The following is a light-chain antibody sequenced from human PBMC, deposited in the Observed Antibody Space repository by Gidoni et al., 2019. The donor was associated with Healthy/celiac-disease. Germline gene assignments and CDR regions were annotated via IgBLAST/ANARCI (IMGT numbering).Light chain of an antibody. V-gene: IGKV1-5*03. CDR3: QQYNSYWWT. CDR1: QGISSW. Sequence: DIQMTQSPSTLSASVGDRVTITCRASQGISSWLAWYQQKPGKAPKLLTYKASSLESGVPSRFSGSGSGTEFTLTISSLQPDDFATYYCQQYNSYWWTFXQXTKLEIK. CDR2: KAS. J-gene: IGKJ2*02.